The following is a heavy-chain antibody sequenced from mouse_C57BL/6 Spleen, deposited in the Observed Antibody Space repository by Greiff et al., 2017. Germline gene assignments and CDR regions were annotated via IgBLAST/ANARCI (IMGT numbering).Heavy chain of an antibody. CDR3: ARGIYYDYGGYFDV. D-gene: IGHD2-4*01. J-gene: IGHJ1*03. V-gene: IGHV1-18*01. CDR2: INPNNGGT. Sequence: VQLQQSGPELVKPGASVKIPCKASGYTFTDYNMDWVKQSHGKSLEWIGDINPNNGGTIYNQKFKGKATLTVDKSSSTAYMELRSLTSEDTAVYYCARGIYYDYGGYFDVWGTGTTVTVSS. CDR1: GYTFTDYN.